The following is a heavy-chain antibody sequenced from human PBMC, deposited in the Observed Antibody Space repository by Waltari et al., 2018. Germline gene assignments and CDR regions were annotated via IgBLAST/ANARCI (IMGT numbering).Heavy chain of an antibody. V-gene: IGHV4-31*03. Sequence: QVHLQESGPGLVKPSQTLPLTSPFSGGAVPTGSFHRRWIRQFPGKGLEWIGNIHHNGRATYNPSLESRVTMAVDRAKNQFSLKLTFVTAADTAVYFCAKSGLGVYGYFDTWGQGALVTVSS. CDR1: GGAVPTGSFH. CDR2: IHHNGRA. D-gene: IGHD2-8*01. CDR3: AKSGLGVYGYFDT. J-gene: IGHJ4*02.